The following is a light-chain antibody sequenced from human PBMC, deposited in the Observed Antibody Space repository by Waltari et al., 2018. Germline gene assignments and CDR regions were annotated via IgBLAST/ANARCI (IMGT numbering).Light chain of an antibody. CDR3: QQYLTSSWT. Sequence: DIVMTQSPDSLAASLGERATFNCKSSRSVLYSSNNKHYLAWSQQKPGQPPKLLIIGASTRESGVPDRFSGSGSGTDFTLTISSLQAEDVAVYYCQQYLTSSWTFGQGTKVEIK. V-gene: IGKV4-1*01. J-gene: IGKJ1*01. CDR2: GAS. CDR1: RSVLYSSNNKHY.